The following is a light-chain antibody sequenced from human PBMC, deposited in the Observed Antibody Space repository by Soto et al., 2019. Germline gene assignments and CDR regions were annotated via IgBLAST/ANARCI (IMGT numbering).Light chain of an antibody. Sequence: DIQMTQSPTTLSASVGDRVTITCRASQSISSWLAWYQQKPGKAPKLLIYKASSLESGVPSRFSASGSGTEFTLTIISLQPDDFATYYCQQYNSYPWTFGQGTKVDSK. CDR3: QQYNSYPWT. CDR2: KAS. V-gene: IGKV1-5*03. CDR1: QSISSW. J-gene: IGKJ1*01.